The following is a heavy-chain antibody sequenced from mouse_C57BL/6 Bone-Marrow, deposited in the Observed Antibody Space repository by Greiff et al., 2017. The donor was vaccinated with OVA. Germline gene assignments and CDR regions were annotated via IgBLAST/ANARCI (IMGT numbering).Heavy chain of an antibody. D-gene: IGHD1-1*01. J-gene: IGHJ2*01. CDR1: GYTFTDYY. Sequence: EVQLQQSGPELVKPGASVKISCKASGYTFTDYYMNWVKQSHGKSLEWIGDINPNNGGTSYNQKLKGKATLTVDKSSSTAYMELRSLTSEDSAVYYCARGGYGSSPFDYWGQGTTLTVSS. V-gene: IGHV1-26*01. CDR2: INPNNGGT. CDR3: ARGGYGSSPFDY.